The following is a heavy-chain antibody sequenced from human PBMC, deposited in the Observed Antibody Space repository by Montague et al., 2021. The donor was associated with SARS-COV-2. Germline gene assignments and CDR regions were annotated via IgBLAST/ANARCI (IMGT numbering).Heavy chain of an antibody. CDR3: AKGFTYYFASGGYPNYFDP. V-gene: IGHV3-23*01. D-gene: IGHD3-10*01. J-gene: IGHJ5*02. Sequence: SLSLSCAASGFTFSSYAMIWVRQAPGKGLEWVSTISSTCGSTYYADSVXGRFIISRDNSRNTVYMQMNNLRAEDTAVYYCAKGFTYYFASGGYPNYFDPWGQGTLVSVSS. CDR1: GFTFSSYA. CDR2: ISSTCGST.